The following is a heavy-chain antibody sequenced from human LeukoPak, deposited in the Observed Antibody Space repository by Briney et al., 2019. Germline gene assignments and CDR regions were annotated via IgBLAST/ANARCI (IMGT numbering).Heavy chain of an antibody. CDR1: GFTFSSYS. D-gene: IGHD2-8*01. V-gene: IGHV3-21*01. CDR2: ISSSSSYI. J-gene: IGHJ4*02. Sequence: GGSLRLSCAASGFTFSSYSMNWVRQAPGKGLEWVSSISSSSSYIYYADSVKGRFTISRDNAKNSLYLQMNSLRAEDTAVYYCVRDFKGYCTNGVCYRVDYWGQGTLVTVSS. CDR3: VRDFKGYCTNGVCYRVDY.